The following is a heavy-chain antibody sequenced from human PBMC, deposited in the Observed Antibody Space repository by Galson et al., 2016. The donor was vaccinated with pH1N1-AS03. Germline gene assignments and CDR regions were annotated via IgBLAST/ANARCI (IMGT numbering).Heavy chain of an antibody. D-gene: IGHD4/OR15-4a*01. J-gene: IGHJ3*02. CDR2: IKQDGSET. CDR1: GFSFSGYW. CDR3: ARGGVMVPTNLEAFDI. V-gene: IGHV3-7*03. Sequence: SLRLSCAASGFSFSGYWMTWVRQAPGKGLDWVANIKQDGSETYSVGSVVGRFTISRDNAQNSLFLQMNSLRAADPAVYFCARGGVMVPTNLEAFDIWGPGTMVTVSS.